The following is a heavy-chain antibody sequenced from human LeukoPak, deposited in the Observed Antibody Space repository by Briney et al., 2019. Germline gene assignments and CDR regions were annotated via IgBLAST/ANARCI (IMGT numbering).Heavy chain of an antibody. CDR1: GFSFSSYD. V-gene: IGHV3-13*01. CDR3: ARTDDYYGMDV. Sequence: GGSLRLSCAASGFSFSSYDMDWVSQATGKGLEWVSAIGTAGDRYYPGSVKGRFTISRENAKNSLYLQMNSLRAGDTAVYYCARTDDYYGMDVWGQGTTVTVSS. J-gene: IGHJ6*02. D-gene: IGHD2-21*02. CDR2: IGTAGDR.